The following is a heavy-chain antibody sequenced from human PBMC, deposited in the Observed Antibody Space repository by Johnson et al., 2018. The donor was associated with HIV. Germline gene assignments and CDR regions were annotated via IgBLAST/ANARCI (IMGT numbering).Heavy chain of an antibody. D-gene: IGHD6-6*01. CDR3: ASPIEYSSSADAFDI. CDR2: ISYDGSNK. V-gene: IGHV3-30*04. Sequence: VQLLESGGGVVQPGRSLRLSCAASGFTFSSYAMHWVRQAPGKGLEWVAVISYDGSNKYYADSVKGRFTISRDNSKNTLYLQMNSLRAEDTAVYYCASPIEYSSSADAFDIWGQGTMVTVSS. CDR1: GFTFSSYA. J-gene: IGHJ3*02.